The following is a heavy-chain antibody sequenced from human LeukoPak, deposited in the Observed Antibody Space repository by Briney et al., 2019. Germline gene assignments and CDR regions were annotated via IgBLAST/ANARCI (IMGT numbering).Heavy chain of an antibody. D-gene: IGHD5-18*01. J-gene: IGHJ4*02. Sequence: SMKVSCKASGGTFSSYAISWLRQAPGQGLEWMGGIIPIFGTTNYAQKFQGRVTITADESASTAYMDLSSLRSEDTAVYYCASRRRFTAMDLSLSPFDYWGQGTLVTVSS. CDR3: ASRRRFTAMDLSLSPFDY. V-gene: IGHV1-69*01. CDR2: IIPIFGTT. CDR1: GGTFSSYA.